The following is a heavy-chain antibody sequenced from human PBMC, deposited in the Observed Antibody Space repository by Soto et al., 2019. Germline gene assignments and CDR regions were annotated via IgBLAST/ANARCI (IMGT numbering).Heavy chain of an antibody. J-gene: IGHJ3*02. CDR2: IYYIGRT. CDR3: ARFYMVRGVMGAFDI. V-gene: IGHV4-31*03. CDR1: GGSISSGGYY. D-gene: IGHD3-10*01. Sequence: QVQLQESGPGLVKPSQTLSLTCTVSGGSISSGGYYWSWIRQHPGKGLGWIGSIYYIGRTYYNPSLKGRVSISVDTSKNQFSLKLSSVTAADTAVYYCARFYMVRGVMGAFDIWGQGTMVTFSS.